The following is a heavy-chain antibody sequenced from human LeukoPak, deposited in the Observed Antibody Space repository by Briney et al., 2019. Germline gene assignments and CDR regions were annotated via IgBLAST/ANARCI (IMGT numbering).Heavy chain of an antibody. D-gene: IGHD6-13*01. J-gene: IGHJ4*02. V-gene: IGHV3-21*01. CDR1: GFTFSSYS. CDR3: ARDPSSPYSSSWCINRYYFDY. Sequence: GGSLRLSCAASGFTFSSYSMNWVRQAPGKGLEWVSSISSSSSYIYYADSVKGRFTISRDNAKNSLYLQMNSLRAEDTAVYYCARDPSSPYSSSWCINRYYFDYWGQGTLVTVSS. CDR2: ISSSSSYI.